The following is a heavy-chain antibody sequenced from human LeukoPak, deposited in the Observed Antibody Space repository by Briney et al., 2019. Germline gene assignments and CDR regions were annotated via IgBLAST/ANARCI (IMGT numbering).Heavy chain of an antibody. CDR1: GFSLSTSGMG. CDR3: ALWMTSVTTFDY. J-gene: IGHJ4*02. Sequence: SGPTLLKPTQTLTLTCTFSGFSLSTSGMGVGWIRQPPGKALECLALIYWDDDKRYSPSLKSRLTITKDTSKNQVVLTMTNMDPVGTATYYCALWMTSVTTFDYWGQGTLVTVSS. CDR2: IYWDDDK. D-gene: IGHD4-17*01. V-gene: IGHV2-5*02.